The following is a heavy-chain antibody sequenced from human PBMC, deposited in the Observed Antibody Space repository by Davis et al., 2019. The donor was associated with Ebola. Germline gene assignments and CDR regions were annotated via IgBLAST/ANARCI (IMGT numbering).Heavy chain of an antibody. CDR2: ISGSGGST. Sequence: GESLKISCAASGFTFSSYAMSWVRQAPGKGLEWVSAISGSGGSTYYADSVKGRFTISRDNSKNTLYLQMNSLRAEDTAVYYCAKDPRHDFWSGYDIDYWGQGTLVTVSS. CDR3: AKDPRHDFWSGYDIDY. D-gene: IGHD3-3*01. J-gene: IGHJ4*02. CDR1: GFTFSSYA. V-gene: IGHV3-23*01.